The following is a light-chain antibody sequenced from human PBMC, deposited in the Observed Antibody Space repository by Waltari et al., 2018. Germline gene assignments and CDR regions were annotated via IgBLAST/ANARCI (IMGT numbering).Light chain of an antibody. J-gene: IGKJ1*01. V-gene: IGKV3-20*01. CDR1: QGFGKS. CDR3: QKYDFLPAT. Sequence: EIVLTQSPGTLSLSPGERATLSCRASQGFGKSLAGYQQRPGQAPRLLLYHTSIRATGIPDRFSGSGYGTDFSLTISRLEPEDFAVYYCQKYDFLPATFGQGTTVEIK. CDR2: HTS.